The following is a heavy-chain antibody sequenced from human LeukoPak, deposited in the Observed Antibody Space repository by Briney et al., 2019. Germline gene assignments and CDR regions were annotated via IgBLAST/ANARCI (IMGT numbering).Heavy chain of an antibody. CDR2: ISAYNGNT. D-gene: IGHD3-22*01. CDR3: ARDGYYDSSGYYDY. J-gene: IGHJ4*02. CDR1: GYTFTNCG. V-gene: IGHV1-18*01. Sequence: GASVKVSCKASGYTFTNCGITWVRQAPGQGLEWMGWISAYNGNTKYAQKFQGRVTMTTDTSTSTAYMELRSLRSDDTAVYYCARDGYYDSSGYYDYWGQGTLVTVSS.